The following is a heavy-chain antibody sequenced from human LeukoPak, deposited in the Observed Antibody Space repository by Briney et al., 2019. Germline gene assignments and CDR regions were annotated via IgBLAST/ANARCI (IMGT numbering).Heavy chain of an antibody. V-gene: IGHV4-34*01. J-gene: IGHJ5*02. CDR2: ITHSGST. Sequence: SETLSLTCAVYGGSFSGYYWSWIRQPPGKGLEWIGEITHSGSTNYSPSLKSRVTISVDTSKNQFSLKLSSVTAADTAVYYCARGRSSGSTGRPLDTNNWFDPWGQGTLVTVSS. CDR1: GGSFSGYY. D-gene: IGHD3-22*01. CDR3: ARGRSSGSTGRPLDTNNWFDP.